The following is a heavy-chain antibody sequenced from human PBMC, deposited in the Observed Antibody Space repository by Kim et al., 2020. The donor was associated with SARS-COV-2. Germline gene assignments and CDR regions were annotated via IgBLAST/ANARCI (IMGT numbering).Heavy chain of an antibody. D-gene: IGHD3-10*01. Sequence: GGSLRLSCAASGFTFSSYAMSWVRQAPGKGLEWVSAISGSGGSTYYADSVKGRFTISRDNSKNTLYLQMNSLRAEDTAVYYCAKDLNYYGSGSYFSGDYWGQGTLVTVSS. V-gene: IGHV3-23*01. CDR1: GFTFSSYA. CDR3: AKDLNYYGSGSYFSGDY. CDR2: ISGSGGST. J-gene: IGHJ4*02.